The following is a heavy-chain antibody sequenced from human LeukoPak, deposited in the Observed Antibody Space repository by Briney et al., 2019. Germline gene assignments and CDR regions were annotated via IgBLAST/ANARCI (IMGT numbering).Heavy chain of an antibody. CDR2: IIPIFGTA. J-gene: IGHJ4*02. V-gene: IGHV1-69*01. Sequence: SVKVSCKASGGTFSSYAISWVRQAPGQGLEWMGGIIPIFGTANYAQKFQGRVAITADESTSTAYMELSSLRSEDTAVYYCARDSSGWYTSLGYWGQGTLVTVSS. CDR3: ARDSSGWYTSLGY. D-gene: IGHD6-19*01. CDR1: GGTFSSYA.